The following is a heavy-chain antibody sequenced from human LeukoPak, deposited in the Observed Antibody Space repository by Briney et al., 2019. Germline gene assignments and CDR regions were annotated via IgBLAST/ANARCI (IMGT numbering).Heavy chain of an antibody. V-gene: IGHV3-9*01. CDR1: GFTFDDYA. CDR3: AKDNQLAAAGNFDY. Sequence: PGGSLRLSCAASGFTFDDYAMHWVRQAPGKGLEWVSGISWNSGSIGYADSVKGRFTISRDNAKNSLYLQMNSLRAEDTALYYCAKDNQLAAAGNFDYWGQGTLVTVSS. D-gene: IGHD6-13*01. J-gene: IGHJ4*02. CDR2: ISWNSGSI.